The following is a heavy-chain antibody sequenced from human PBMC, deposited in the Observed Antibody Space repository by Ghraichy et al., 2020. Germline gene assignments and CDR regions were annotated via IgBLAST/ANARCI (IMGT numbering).Heavy chain of an antibody. D-gene: IGHD1-26*01. CDR1: GFIFDSYA. J-gene: IGHJ2*01. CDR3: ARGGSSSGSWYWYFDL. V-gene: IGHV3-23*01. CDR2: LTGRGGSI. Sequence: GGSLRLSCAASGFIFDSYAMGWVRQAPGKGLEWVSSLTGRGGSIYYADSVRGRFTISRDNSKKHLYLQMTSLTVEDTALYFCARGGSSSGSWYWYFDLWGRGTLVTVSS.